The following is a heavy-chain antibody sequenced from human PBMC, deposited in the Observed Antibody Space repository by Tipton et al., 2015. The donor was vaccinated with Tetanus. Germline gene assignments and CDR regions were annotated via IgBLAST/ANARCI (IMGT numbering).Heavy chain of an antibody. Sequence: TLSLTCAVSGVSMRSSTYFWGWIRQPPGKGLEWIGHIHYSGNPNYNPSLKSRVTISVDTSGNQFSFSLKLSSVTVADTAVYYCAKIPPASGAARPNWFDPWGQGTLVTVSS. J-gene: IGHJ5*02. V-gene: IGHV4-61*05. CDR1: GVSMRSSTYF. CDR2: IHYSGNP. D-gene: IGHD6-6*01. CDR3: AKIPPASGAARPNWFDP.